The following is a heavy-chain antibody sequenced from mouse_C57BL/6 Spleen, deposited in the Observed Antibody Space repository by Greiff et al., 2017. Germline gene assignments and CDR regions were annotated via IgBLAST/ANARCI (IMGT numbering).Heavy chain of an antibody. CDR3: ARGPYYYGSSYWYFDV. V-gene: IGHV3-6*01. D-gene: IGHD1-1*01. Sequence: EVQLQQSGPGLVKPSQSLSLTCSVTGYSITSGYYWNWIRQFPGNKLEWMGYISYDGSNNYNPSLKNRISITRDTSKNQFFLKLKSVTTEDTATYYCARGPYYYGSSYWYFDVWGTGTTVTVSS. J-gene: IGHJ1*03. CDR1: GYSITSGYY. CDR2: ISYDGSN.